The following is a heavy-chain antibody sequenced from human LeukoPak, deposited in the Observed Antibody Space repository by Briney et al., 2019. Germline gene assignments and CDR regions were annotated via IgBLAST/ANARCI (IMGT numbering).Heavy chain of an antibody. D-gene: IGHD5-12*01. V-gene: IGHV3-74*01. Sequence: GGSLRLSCAASGFTFSSYWMNWVRQAPGKGLVWVARINSNGSSKNYADPVKGGSTISRENAKKTLYLQMNSLRAEDTAVYYCARGGGYDSSDYWGQGTLVTVSS. CDR3: ARGGGYDSSDY. J-gene: IGHJ4*02. CDR1: GFTFSSYW. CDR2: INSNGSSK.